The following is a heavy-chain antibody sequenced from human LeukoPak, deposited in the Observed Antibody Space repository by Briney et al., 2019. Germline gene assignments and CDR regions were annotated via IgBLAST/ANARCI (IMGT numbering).Heavy chain of an antibody. CDR2: IYYSGST. V-gene: IGHV4-34*01. CDR3: ARGYYYYYMDV. Sequence: SETLSLTCAVYGGSFSGYYWSWIRQPPGKGLEWIGSIYYSGSTYYNPSLKSRVTISVDTSKNQFSLKLSSVTAADTAVYYCARGYYYYYMDVWGKGTTVTVSS. CDR1: GGSFSGYY. J-gene: IGHJ6*03.